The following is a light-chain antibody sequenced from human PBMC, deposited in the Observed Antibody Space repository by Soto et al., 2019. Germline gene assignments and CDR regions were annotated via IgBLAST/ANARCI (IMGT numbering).Light chain of an antibody. CDR2: DAS. CDR1: QSISRQ. Sequence: IEITPPPPSLSAYIRDRVTISCRASQSISRQLNWYQQKPGEAPKLLMYDASRLHSGVPSRFSGSGSGTDFSLTISSLQPEDFATYYCQQSYTTLWTFGQGTKVDIK. CDR3: QQSYTTLWT. V-gene: IGKV1-39*01. J-gene: IGKJ1*01.